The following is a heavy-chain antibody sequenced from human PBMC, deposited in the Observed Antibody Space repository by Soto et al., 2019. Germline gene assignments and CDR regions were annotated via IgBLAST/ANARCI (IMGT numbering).Heavy chain of an antibody. V-gene: IGHV2-70*01. CDR2: IDWDDDK. J-gene: IGHJ6*02. CDR3: ARFPVRAVAGTPLTYGMDV. Sequence: SGPTLVNPTQTLTLACTFSGFSLSTSGMCVSWIRQPPGKALEWLALIDWDDDKYYSTSLKTRLTISKDTSKNQVVLTMTNMDPVDTATYYCARFPVRAVAGTPLTYGMDVWGQGTTVTV. CDR1: GFSLSTSGMC. D-gene: IGHD6-19*01.